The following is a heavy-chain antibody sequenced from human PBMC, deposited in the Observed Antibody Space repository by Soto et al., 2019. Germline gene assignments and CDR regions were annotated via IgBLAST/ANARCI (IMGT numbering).Heavy chain of an antibody. J-gene: IGHJ4*02. V-gene: IGHV3-74*01. Sequence: GGSLRLSCAASGFTFSSYWMHWVRQAPGKGLVWVSRINSDGSSTNYADSVKGRFTISRDNAKNTLYLQMNSLRAEDTAVYYCAARYCSGNSCYFFWGQGTLVTVSS. CDR3: AARYCSGNSCYFF. CDR1: GFTFSSYW. CDR2: INSDGSST. D-gene: IGHD2-15*01.